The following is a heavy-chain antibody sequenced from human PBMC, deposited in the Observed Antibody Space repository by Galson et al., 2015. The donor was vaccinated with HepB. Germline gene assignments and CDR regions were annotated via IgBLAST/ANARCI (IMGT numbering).Heavy chain of an antibody. CDR2: VSFDGFNK. Sequence: SLRLSCAASGFTFTSYTMHWVRQAPGKGLEWVAAVSFDGFNKYYTDSVKGRFTISRDNSNNTLHLQLDSLRTEDTAVYYCVRDSWGKYYDTNGRLYWGRGTLVTVSS. CDR3: VRDSWGKYYDTNGRLY. V-gene: IGHV3-30-3*01. CDR1: GFTFTSYT. J-gene: IGHJ4*02. D-gene: IGHD2-8*01.